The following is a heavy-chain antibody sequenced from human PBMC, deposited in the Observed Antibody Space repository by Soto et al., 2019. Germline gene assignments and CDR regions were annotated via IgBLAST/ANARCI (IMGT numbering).Heavy chain of an antibody. CDR3: ARGWPGAILSGSYEMAFDI. Sequence: PGGSLRLSCAASGFTFSSYSMNWVRQAPGKGLEWVSYISSSSSTIYYADSVKGRFTISRDNAKNSLYLQMNSLRDEDTAVYYCARGWPGAILSGSYEMAFDIWGQGTMVTV. CDR2: ISSSSSTI. J-gene: IGHJ3*02. D-gene: IGHD1-26*01. CDR1: GFTFSSYS. V-gene: IGHV3-48*02.